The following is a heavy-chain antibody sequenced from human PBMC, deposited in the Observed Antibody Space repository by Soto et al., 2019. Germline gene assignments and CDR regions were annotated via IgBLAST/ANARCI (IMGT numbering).Heavy chain of an antibody. CDR2: ISSSSSYI. Sequence: SGGSLRLSCAASGFTFSSYSMNWVRQAPGKGLEWVSSISSSSSYIYYADSVKGRFTISRDNAKNSLYLQMNSLRAEDTAVYYCARAPENYDILTGYSEPDYWGQGTLVTVSS. CDR3: ARAPENYDILTGYSEPDY. D-gene: IGHD3-9*01. J-gene: IGHJ4*02. CDR1: GFTFSSYS. V-gene: IGHV3-21*01.